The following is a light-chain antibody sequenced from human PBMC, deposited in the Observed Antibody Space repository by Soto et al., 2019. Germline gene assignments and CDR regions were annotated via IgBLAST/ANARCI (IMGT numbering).Light chain of an antibody. Sequence: EIVLTQSPGTLSLSPGERATLSCRASQSISSSYLAWYQQKPGQAPRLLIYDTTSRATGIPDRFSGSGSGTDFTLTISRLEPEDFAVYYCQQYWSSPYTFGDGTKVEIK. CDR3: QQYWSSPYT. CDR2: DTT. CDR1: QSISSSY. V-gene: IGKV3-20*01. J-gene: IGKJ2*01.